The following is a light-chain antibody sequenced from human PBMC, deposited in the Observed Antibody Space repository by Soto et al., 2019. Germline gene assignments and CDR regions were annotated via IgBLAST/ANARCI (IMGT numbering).Light chain of an antibody. CDR1: SSDVGAYKY. CDR3: TQNVPNDIGV. V-gene: IGLV2-8*01. Sequence: QSALTQPPSASGSPGQSVTISCTGTSSDVGAYKYVSWYQQYPGKAPKLMIYEVTKRPSGVPDRFSGSKSGNRSSLTVPGLEVEYGADYYSTQNVPNDIGVFGGGTNLTV. J-gene: IGLJ3*02. CDR2: EVT.